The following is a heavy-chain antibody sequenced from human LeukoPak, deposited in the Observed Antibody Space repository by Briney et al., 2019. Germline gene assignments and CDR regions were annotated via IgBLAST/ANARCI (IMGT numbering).Heavy chain of an antibody. V-gene: IGHV4-4*02. CDR1: GGSISSSNW. Sequence: ASETLSLTCAVSGGSISSSNWWNWVRQPPGKGLEWIGEIYHSGSTNYNPSLKSRVTISVDKSKNQFSLKLSSVTAADTAVYYCARMIHPRYYGMDVWGQGTTVTVSS. D-gene: IGHD3-22*01. CDR3: ARMIHPRYYGMDV. J-gene: IGHJ6*02. CDR2: IYHSGST.